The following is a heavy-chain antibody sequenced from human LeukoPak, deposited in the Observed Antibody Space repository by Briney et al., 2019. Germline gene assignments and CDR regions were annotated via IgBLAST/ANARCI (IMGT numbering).Heavy chain of an antibody. Sequence: PGGSLRLSCAASGFTFSSYAMSWVRQAPGKGLEWVSAISGSGGSTYYADSVKGRFTISRDNSKNTLYLQMNSLRAEDTAVYYCAKDRRRRVLDPPDAFDIWGQGTMVTVSS. J-gene: IGHJ3*02. CDR1: GFTFSSYA. V-gene: IGHV3-23*01. CDR3: AKDRRRRVLDPPDAFDI. D-gene: IGHD2-8*02. CDR2: ISGSGGST.